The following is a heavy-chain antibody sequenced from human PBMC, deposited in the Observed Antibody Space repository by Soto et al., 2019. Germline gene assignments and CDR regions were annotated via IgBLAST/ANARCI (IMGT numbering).Heavy chain of an antibody. V-gene: IGHV3-33*01. Sequence: QVQLVESGGGVVQPGRSLSLSCAASGFTFSSYGMHWVRQAPGTGLEWVAVIWYDGSNKYYADSVKGRFTISRDNSKNTLYLQMNSLRAEDTAVYYCARPLAAGVAYWGQGTLVTVSS. CDR2: IWYDGSNK. D-gene: IGHD6-13*01. CDR3: ARPLAAGVAY. J-gene: IGHJ4*02. CDR1: GFTFSSYG.